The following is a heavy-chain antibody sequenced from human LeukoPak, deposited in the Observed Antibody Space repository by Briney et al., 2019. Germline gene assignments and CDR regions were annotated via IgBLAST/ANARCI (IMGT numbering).Heavy chain of an antibody. CDR1: GFTFDDYA. V-gene: IGHV3-9*01. CDR3: AKEYQGGGAAANAYYYYGMDV. D-gene: IGHD6-13*01. J-gene: IGHJ6*02. CDR2: ISWNSGSI. Sequence: PGRSLRLSCAASGFTFDDYAMHWVRQAPGRGLEWVSGISWNSGSIGYADSVKGRFTISRDNAKNSLYLQMNSLRAEDTALYYCAKEYQGGGAAANAYYYYGMDVWGQGTTVTVSS.